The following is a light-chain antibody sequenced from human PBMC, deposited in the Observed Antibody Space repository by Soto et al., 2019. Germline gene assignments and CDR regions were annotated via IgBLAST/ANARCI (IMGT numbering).Light chain of an antibody. V-gene: IGLV2-14*01. CDR1: SSDVGAYNY. Sequence: QSALTQPASVSGSPGQSITISCTGTSSDVGAYNYVSWYQQHPAKAPKLMIYDVSNRPSGVSNRFSGTKSGNTASLTISGFQAEDEVDYYCCSFRSTSTLDVFGTGTKLTVL. J-gene: IGLJ1*01. CDR3: CSFRSTSTLDV. CDR2: DVS.